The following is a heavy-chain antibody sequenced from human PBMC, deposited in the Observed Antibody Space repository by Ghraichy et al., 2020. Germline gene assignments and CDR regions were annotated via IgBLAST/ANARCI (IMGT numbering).Heavy chain of an antibody. D-gene: IGHD2-2*03. CDR2: IYYSGST. Sequence: SETLSLTCTVSGGSISSYYWSWIRQPPGKGLEWIGYIYYSGSTNYNPSLKSRVTISVDTSKNQFSLKLSSVTAADTAVYYCARLGYCSSTSCYDNWFDPWGQGTLVTVSS. CDR1: GGSISSYY. J-gene: IGHJ5*02. CDR3: ARLGYCSSTSCYDNWFDP. V-gene: IGHV4-59*08.